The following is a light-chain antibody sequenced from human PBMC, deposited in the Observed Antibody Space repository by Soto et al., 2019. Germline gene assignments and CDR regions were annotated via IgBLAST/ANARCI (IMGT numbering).Light chain of an antibody. CDR1: SGHSNYA. CDR3: QTWGTGIWV. J-gene: IGLJ3*02. Sequence: QAVVTQSPSASASLGASVKLTCTLSSGHSNYAIAWHQQQPEKGPRYLMNVNSDGSHSKGDGIPDRFSGSSSGAERSLTISSLQSEDEADYYCQTWGTGIWVFGGGTKLTVL. CDR2: VNSDGSH. V-gene: IGLV4-69*01.